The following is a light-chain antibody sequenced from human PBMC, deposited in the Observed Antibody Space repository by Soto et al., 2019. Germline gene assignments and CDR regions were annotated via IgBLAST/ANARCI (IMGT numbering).Light chain of an antibody. Sequence: EIVLTQSPGTLSLSPGERATLSCRASQSVTNSLAWYQQKPGQAPRLLVYDASNRATGIPTRFSGSGSGTDFTLTISMLEPEDFAVYYCHQHTSSTLTFGGVTKVDIK. CDR3: HQHTSSTLT. CDR1: QSVTNS. V-gene: IGKV3-11*01. CDR2: DAS. J-gene: IGKJ4*01.